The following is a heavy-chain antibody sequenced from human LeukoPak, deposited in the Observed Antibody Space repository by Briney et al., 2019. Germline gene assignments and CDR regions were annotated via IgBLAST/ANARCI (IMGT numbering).Heavy chain of an antibody. J-gene: IGHJ2*01. V-gene: IGHV4-61*02. Sequence: SETLSLTCTVSGGSISSGSYYWGWIRQPAGGGLEWIVRIYTSGSTNYNPSLKSRVTISVDTSKNQFSLKLSSVTAADTAVYYCARSFDDFWSGTQGYFDLWGRGTLVTVSS. D-gene: IGHD3-3*01. CDR2: IYTSGST. CDR3: ARSFDDFWSGTQGYFDL. CDR1: GGSISSGSYY.